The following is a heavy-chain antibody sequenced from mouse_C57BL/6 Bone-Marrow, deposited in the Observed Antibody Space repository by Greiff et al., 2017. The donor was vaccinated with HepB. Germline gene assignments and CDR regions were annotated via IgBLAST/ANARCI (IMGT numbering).Heavy chain of an antibody. Sequence: EVQLVESGGGLVKPGGSLKLSCAASGFTFSDYGMHWVRQAPEKGLEWVAYISSGSSTIYYADTVKGRFTISRDNAKNTLFLQMTSLRSEDTAMYYCARRDYYGSSQGYVDVWGTGTTVTVSS. CDR1: GFTFSDYG. CDR3: ARRDYYGSSQGYVDV. D-gene: IGHD1-1*01. J-gene: IGHJ1*03. CDR2: ISSGSSTI. V-gene: IGHV5-17*01.